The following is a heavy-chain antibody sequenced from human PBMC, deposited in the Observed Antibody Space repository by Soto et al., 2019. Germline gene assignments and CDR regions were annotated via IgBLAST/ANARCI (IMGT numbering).Heavy chain of an antibody. Sequence: EVQLVESGGGLVKPGGSLRLSCAASGFTFSNAWMTWVRQAPGKGLEWVGRVKSKTDGGTIDYAAPVKDRFTISRDDSQNTLYLQMNRLTSEDTAVYSCIGPYSGSSIRSDYWGQGTLVTVSS. V-gene: IGHV3-15*01. J-gene: IGHJ4*02. CDR3: IGPYSGSSIRSDY. CDR2: VKSKTDGGTI. CDR1: GFTFSNAW. D-gene: IGHD5-12*01.